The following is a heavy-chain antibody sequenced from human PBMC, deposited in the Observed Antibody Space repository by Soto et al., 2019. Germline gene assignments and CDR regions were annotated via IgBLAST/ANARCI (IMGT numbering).Heavy chain of an antibody. CDR3: ARQGVYYDILTGYSPYYFDY. CDR1: GGSISSSSYY. V-gene: IGHV4-39*01. J-gene: IGHJ4*02. D-gene: IGHD3-9*01. Sequence: SETLSLTCTVSGGSISSSSYYWGWIRQPPGKGLEWIGSIYYSGSTYYNPSLKSRVTISVDTSKNQFSLKLSSVTAADTAVHYCARQGVYYDILTGYSPYYFDYWGQGTLVTVSS. CDR2: IYYSGST.